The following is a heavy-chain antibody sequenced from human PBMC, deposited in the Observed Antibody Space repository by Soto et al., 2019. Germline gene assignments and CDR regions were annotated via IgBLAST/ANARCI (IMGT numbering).Heavy chain of an antibody. CDR1: GYTFSTYG. Sequence: QVQLVQSETEVAEPGASVRLSCKTSGYTFSTYGLSWVRQAPGQGLEWMGWTVAISESTIYAQKFQGRVTVTTDRSTHTGYLELSRLTSDDTALYYCARVAGYGSGSRHFDNRGQGTLVTVSS. CDR3: ARVAGYGSGSRHFDN. J-gene: IGHJ4*02. V-gene: IGHV1-18*01. CDR2: TVAISEST. D-gene: IGHD3-10*01.